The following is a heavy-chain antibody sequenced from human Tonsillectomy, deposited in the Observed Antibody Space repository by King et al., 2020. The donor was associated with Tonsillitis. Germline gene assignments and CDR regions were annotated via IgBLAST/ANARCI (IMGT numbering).Heavy chain of an antibody. D-gene: IGHD5-12*01. CDR1: GFTFGSYA. Sequence: VQLVESGGGLVQPGGSLRLSCAASGFTFGSYAMSWVRQAPGMGLEWGSVFSGSGSGTYYADSVKGRFTISRVNFKKTVYLQMNILRAEDTAVYFCAKVDEGYSGYDWDYFDYWGQGTLVSVSS. CDR3: AKVDEGYSGYDWDYFDY. CDR2: FSGSGSGT. V-gene: IGHV3-23*04. J-gene: IGHJ4*02.